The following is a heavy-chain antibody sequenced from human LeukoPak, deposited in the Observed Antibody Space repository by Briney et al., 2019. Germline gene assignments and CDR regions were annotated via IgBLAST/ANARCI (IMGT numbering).Heavy chain of an antibody. CDR1: GFTFSSYA. D-gene: IGHD6-13*01. Sequence: PGGSLRLSCATSGFTFSSYAMSWVRQAPGKGLEWVSAISGSGGSTYYADSVKGRFTISRDNSKNTLYLPMNSLRAEDTAVYYCAKAPGSGGAAAGQAFDFWGQGTLVTVSS. J-gene: IGHJ4*02. V-gene: IGHV3-23*01. CDR2: ISGSGGST. CDR3: AKAPGSGGAAAGQAFDF.